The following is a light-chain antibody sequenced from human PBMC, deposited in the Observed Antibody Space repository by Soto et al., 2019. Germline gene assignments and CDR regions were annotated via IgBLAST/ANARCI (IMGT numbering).Light chain of an antibody. CDR3: CSYAGSYLAV. CDR1: SSDVGGYNY. CDR2: DVS. V-gene: IGLV2-11*01. Sequence: QSVLTQPRSVSGSPGQSVTISCTGTSSDVGGYNYVSWYQQHPGKAPKLMIYDVSKRPSGVPDRFSGSKSGNTASLTISGLQAEDEADYYFCSYAGSYLAVFGGGTKLTVL. J-gene: IGLJ2*01.